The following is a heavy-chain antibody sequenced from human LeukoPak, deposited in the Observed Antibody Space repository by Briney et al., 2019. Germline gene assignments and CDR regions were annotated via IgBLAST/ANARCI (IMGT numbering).Heavy chain of an antibody. CDR2: IFHSGST. D-gene: IGHD3-10*01. CDR1: GAFIDSNNW. V-gene: IGHV4-4*02. Sequence: SGTLSLTCAVSGAFIDSNNWWSWVRQTPGKGLEWIAEIFHSGSTNYNPSLKSRVTISLDESKNQFYLKLNSVTAADTAVYYCARVLDYYGSGSYSFDYWGQGTLVTVSS. CDR3: ARVLDYYGSGSYSFDY. J-gene: IGHJ4*02.